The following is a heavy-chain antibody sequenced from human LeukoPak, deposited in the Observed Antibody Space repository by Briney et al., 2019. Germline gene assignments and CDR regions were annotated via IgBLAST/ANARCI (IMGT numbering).Heavy chain of an antibody. CDR2: ISWSSANI. Sequence: GGSLRLSCAASGFIFEDYAMHWVRQAPGRGLEWVSRISWSSANIGYADSVKGRFTISRDNSKNTLYLQMNSLRAEDTAVYYCARVPSGTLNLDPYFDYWGQGTLVTVSS. J-gene: IGHJ4*02. CDR1: GFIFEDYA. CDR3: ARVPSGTLNLDPYFDY. D-gene: IGHD1-1*01. V-gene: IGHV3-9*01.